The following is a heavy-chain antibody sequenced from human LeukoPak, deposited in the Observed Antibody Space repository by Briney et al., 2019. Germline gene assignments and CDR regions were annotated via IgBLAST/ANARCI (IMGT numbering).Heavy chain of an antibody. CDR3: ARGLVLAPRPYCFDP. V-gene: IGHV1-69*13. Sequence: SVKASCKASGGTFSSYAISWVRQAPGQGLEWMGGIIPIFGTANYAQKFQGRVTITADESTSTAYMELRSLRSEDTAVYYCARGLVLAPRPYCFDPWGQGTLVTVSS. CDR1: GGTFSSYA. J-gene: IGHJ5*02. D-gene: IGHD6-6*01. CDR2: IIPIFGTA.